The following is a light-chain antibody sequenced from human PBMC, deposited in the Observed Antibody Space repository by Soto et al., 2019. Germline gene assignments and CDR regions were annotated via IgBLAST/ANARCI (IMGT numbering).Light chain of an antibody. CDR3: CSYADNTDYV. CDR1: SSDVGAYNY. V-gene: IGLV2-8*01. J-gene: IGLJ1*01. CDR2: EVT. Sequence: QSALTQPPSASGSLGQSVTISCTGTSSDVGAYNYVSWYQQHPGKAPKLMIYEVTRRPSGVPDRFSGSKSGNTASLNVSGLQAEDEADYYRCSYADNTDYVFGTGTKVTVL.